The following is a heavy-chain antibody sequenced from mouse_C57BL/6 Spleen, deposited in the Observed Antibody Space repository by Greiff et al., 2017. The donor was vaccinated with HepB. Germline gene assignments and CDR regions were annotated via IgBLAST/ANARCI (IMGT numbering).Heavy chain of an antibody. CDR3: ARDYDYDGGVYYAMDY. CDR2: IYPGDGDT. Sequence: QVQLQQSGPELVKPGASVKISCKASGYAFSSSWMNWVKQRPGKGLEWIGRIYPGDGDTNYNGKFKGKATLTADKSSSTAYMQLSSLTSEDSAVYFWARDYDYDGGVYYAMDYWGQGTSVTVSS. D-gene: IGHD2-4*01. V-gene: IGHV1-82*01. J-gene: IGHJ4*01. CDR1: GYAFSSSW.